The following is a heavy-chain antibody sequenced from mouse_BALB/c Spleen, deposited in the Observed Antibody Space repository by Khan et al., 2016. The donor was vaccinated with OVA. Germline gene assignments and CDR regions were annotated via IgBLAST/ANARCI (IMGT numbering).Heavy chain of an antibody. V-gene: IGHV1-18*01. CDR3: TRRDYYAYYWFFDV. J-gene: IGHJ1*01. CDR2: FNPNNGGT. CDR1: GYTFTEYT. D-gene: IGHD1-2*01. Sequence: VQLQQSGPELVKPGASVRISCKTSGYTFTEYTMHWVKPSHGKSLEWLGGFNPNNGGTSYNQKFKGTATLTVDKSSSTAYMELRSLTSEDSAVYYCTRRDYYAYYWFFDVWGAGTTVTVSS.